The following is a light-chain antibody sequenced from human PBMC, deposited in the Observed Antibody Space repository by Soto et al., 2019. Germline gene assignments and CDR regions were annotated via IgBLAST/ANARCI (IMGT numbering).Light chain of an antibody. J-gene: IGLJ3*02. CDR1: SSDVGDYNY. V-gene: IGLV2-14*03. CDR3: SSYTTSSPWV. Sequence: QAVVTQPASVSGSPGQSITISCTGSSSDVGDYNYVSWYQQHPGEAPKLMLFDVGNRPSGVSNRFSGSKSGNTASLTISGLQAEDEADYYCSSYTTSSPWVFGGGTKLTVL. CDR2: DVG.